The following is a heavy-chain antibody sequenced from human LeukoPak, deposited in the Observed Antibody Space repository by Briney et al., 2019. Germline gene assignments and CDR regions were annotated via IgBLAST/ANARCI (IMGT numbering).Heavy chain of an antibody. CDR3: ARSEGPGIAAAGP. Sequence: PGRSLRLSCAASGFTFSSYAMHWVRQAPGKGLEWVAVISYDGSNKYYADSVKGRFTISRDNSKNTLYLQMNSLRAEDTAVYYCARSEGPGIAAAGPWGQGTLVTVSS. CDR1: GFTFSSYA. V-gene: IGHV3-30-3*01. CDR2: ISYDGSNK. D-gene: IGHD6-13*01. J-gene: IGHJ4*02.